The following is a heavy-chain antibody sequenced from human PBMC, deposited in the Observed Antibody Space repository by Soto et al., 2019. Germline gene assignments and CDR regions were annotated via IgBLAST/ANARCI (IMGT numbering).Heavy chain of an antibody. J-gene: IGHJ4*02. CDR2: IYHSGST. CDR1: GGSFSGYY. Sequence: PSETLSLTCAVYGGSFSGYYWSWIRQPPGTGLEWIGYIYHSGSTYYNPSLKSRVTISGDTSKNQFSLKLSSVTAADTAVYYCARAASFYYDNTGYYHFDYWGQGSLVTVSS. V-gene: IGHV4-34*09. D-gene: IGHD3-22*01. CDR3: ARAASFYYDNTGYYHFDY.